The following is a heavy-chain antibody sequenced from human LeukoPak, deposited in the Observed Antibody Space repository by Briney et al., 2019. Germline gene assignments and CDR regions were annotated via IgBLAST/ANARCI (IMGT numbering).Heavy chain of an antibody. D-gene: IGHD3-10*01. J-gene: IGHJ4*02. CDR2: IYYSGST. Sequence: SETLSLTCAVSGGSIGSNSYYWGWIRQPPGKGLEWIGSIYYSGSTYYNPSLKSRVTISVDTSKNQFSLKLSSVTAADTAVYYCARTRYYYNSRSYGAPYYFDYWGQGTLVTVSS. CDR3: ARTRYYYNSRSYGAPYYFDY. V-gene: IGHV4-39*01. CDR1: GGSIGSNSYY.